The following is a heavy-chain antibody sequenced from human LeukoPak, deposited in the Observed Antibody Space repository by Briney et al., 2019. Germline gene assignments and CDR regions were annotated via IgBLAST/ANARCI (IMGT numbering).Heavy chain of an antibody. CDR2: ISYDGSNK. D-gene: IGHD2-2*01. J-gene: IGHJ4*02. CDR1: GFTFSSYA. Sequence: GGSLRLSCAASGFTFSSYAMHWVRQAPGKGLEWVAVISYDGSNKYYADSVKGRFTISRDNSKNTLYLQMNSLRAEDTAVYYCARDDGYCSSTSCHPTVFDYWGQGTLVTVSS. V-gene: IGHV3-30-3*01. CDR3: ARDDGYCSSTSCHPTVFDY.